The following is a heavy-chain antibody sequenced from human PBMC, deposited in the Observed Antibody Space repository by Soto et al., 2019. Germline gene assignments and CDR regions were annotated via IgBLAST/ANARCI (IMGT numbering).Heavy chain of an antibody. CDR2: IYYSGST. J-gene: IGHJ6*02. Sequence: SETLSLTCTVSGGSISSSSYYWGWIRQPPGKGLEWIGSIYYSGSTYYNPSLKSRITISVDTSKNQFSLKLSSVTAADTAAYYCASGNLSQGYDFWSGYYTPFYYYGMDVWGQGTTVTVSS. V-gene: IGHV4-39*01. CDR1: GGSISSSSYY. D-gene: IGHD3-3*01. CDR3: ASGNLSQGYDFWSGYYTPFYYYGMDV.